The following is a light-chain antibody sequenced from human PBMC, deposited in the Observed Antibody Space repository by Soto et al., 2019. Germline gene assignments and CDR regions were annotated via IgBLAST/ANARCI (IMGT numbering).Light chain of an antibody. CDR2: KVS. CDR1: QVLVDSDGNTY. CDR3: MQGTHWPPT. J-gene: IGKJ5*01. V-gene: IGKV2-30*01. Sequence: DVVMTQSPLSLPVTLGQPSSISCRSSQVLVDSDGNTYLNWFLQRPGQSPRRLIYKVSNRDSGVPDRFSGSGSGTDFTLKISRVEAEDVGVYYCMQGTHWPPTFGQGTRLEIK.